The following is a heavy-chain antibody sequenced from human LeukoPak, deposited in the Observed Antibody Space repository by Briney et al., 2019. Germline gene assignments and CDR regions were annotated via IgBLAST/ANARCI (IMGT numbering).Heavy chain of an antibody. Sequence: GGSLRLSCAAPGFTFSSYAMSWVRQAPGKGLEWVSVISGSGGSTSYADSVKGRFTISRDNSKNTLYLQMNSLRAEDTAVYYCAKCFYDTSGYYLYYFDYWGQGTLVTVSS. CDR3: AKCFYDTSGYYLYYFDY. D-gene: IGHD3-22*01. V-gene: IGHV3-23*01. CDR2: ISGSGGST. J-gene: IGHJ4*02. CDR1: GFTFSSYA.